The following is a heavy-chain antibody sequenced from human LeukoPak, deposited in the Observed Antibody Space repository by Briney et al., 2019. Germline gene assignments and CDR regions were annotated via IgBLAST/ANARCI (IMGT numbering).Heavy chain of an antibody. V-gene: IGHV3-21*01. J-gene: IGHJ4*02. CDR2: ISSSSSYI. CDR1: GFTLSSYS. Sequence: PGGSLSLFCAVSGFTLSSYSMNWVRQAPGKGLEWVLSISSSSSYIYYADSVKGRFTIPRDNAKNSLYLQMNSLRGGDTAFFYCARDRWFREPLPAHCEYWGQGTLHTVSS. D-gene: IGHD3-10*01. CDR3: ARDRWFREPLPAHCEY.